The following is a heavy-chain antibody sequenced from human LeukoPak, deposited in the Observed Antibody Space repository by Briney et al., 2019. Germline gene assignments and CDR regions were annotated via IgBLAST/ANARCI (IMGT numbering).Heavy chain of an antibody. CDR3: ARDLFDWSDYYYYMDV. CDR1: GFTFSSYA. J-gene: IGHJ6*03. CDR2: ISGSGGST. V-gene: IGHV3-23*01. Sequence: GGSLRLSCAASGFTFSSYAMSWVRQAPGKGLEWASAISGSGGSTYYADSVKGRFTISRDNSKNSLYLQMNSLRAEDTAVYYCARDLFDWSDYYYYMDVWGKGTTVTVSS. D-gene: IGHD3-9*01.